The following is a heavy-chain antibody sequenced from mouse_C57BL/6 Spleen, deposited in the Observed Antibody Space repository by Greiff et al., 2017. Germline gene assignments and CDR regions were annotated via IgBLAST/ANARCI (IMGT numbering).Heavy chain of an antibody. CDR3: ARRGNYRYWYLDF. Sequence: EVMLVESGGGLVQPGESLKLSCESNEYEFPSHDMSWVRKTPEKRLELVAAINSDGGSTYYPDTMERRFIISRDNTKKTLYLQMSSLRSEDTAFYYCARRGNYRYWYLDFWGTGTSVTVSS. D-gene: IGHD2-1*01. CDR1: EYEFPSHD. J-gene: IGHJ1*03. CDR2: INSDGGST. V-gene: IGHV5-2*03.